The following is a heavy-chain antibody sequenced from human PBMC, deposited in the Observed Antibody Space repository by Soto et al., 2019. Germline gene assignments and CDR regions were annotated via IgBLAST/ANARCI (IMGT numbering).Heavy chain of an antibody. CDR2: IYWNDDK. J-gene: IGHJ4*02. CDR1: GFSLSTSGVG. D-gene: IGHD3-22*01. V-gene: IGHV2-5*01. CDR3: AHSLYYYDSSGYYTGFDY. Sequence: QITLKESGPTLVKPTQTLTLTCTFSGFSLSTSGVGVGWIRQPPGKALEWLALIYWNDDKRYSPSLKSRLTITKDNSKSQVVLTMTNMDPVDTATYYCAHSLYYYDSSGYYTGFDYWGQGTLVTVSS.